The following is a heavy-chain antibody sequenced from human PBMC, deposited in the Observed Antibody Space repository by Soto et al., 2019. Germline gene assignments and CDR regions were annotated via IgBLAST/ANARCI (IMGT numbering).Heavy chain of an antibody. CDR2: ISYDGSNK. V-gene: IGHV3-30*18. J-gene: IGHJ4*02. Sequence: GGSLSLSCAASGFTFSSYGMHWVRQAPGKGLEWVAVISYDGSNKYYADSVKGRFTISRDNSKNTLYLQMNSLRAEDTAVYYCAKLSTVRFLEWLSSTGDSFDYWGQGTLVTVSS. CDR3: AKLSTVRFLEWLSSTGDSFDY. D-gene: IGHD3-3*01. CDR1: GFTFSSYG.